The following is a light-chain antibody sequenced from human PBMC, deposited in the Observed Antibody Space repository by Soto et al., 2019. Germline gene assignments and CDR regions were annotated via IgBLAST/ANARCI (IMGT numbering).Light chain of an antibody. CDR3: QSQDRSLSASV. Sequence: QSALTQPPSASGSPGQSVTISCTGTSSDVGAYDYVSWYQQHPGKAPKLMIYEINKRPSGVPDRFSGSKSGNTASLTVSGLQAEDEADYYCQSQDRSLSASVFGGGTKLTVL. CDR1: SSDVGAYDY. CDR2: EIN. J-gene: IGLJ3*02. V-gene: IGLV2-8*01.